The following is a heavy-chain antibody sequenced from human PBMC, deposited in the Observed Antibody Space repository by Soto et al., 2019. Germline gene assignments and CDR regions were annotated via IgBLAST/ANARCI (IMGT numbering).Heavy chain of an antibody. CDR2: ISAYNGNT. CDR3: ARVGYIVDSYYYYGMDV. J-gene: IGHJ6*02. V-gene: IGHV1-18*01. D-gene: IGHD5-12*01. Sequence: QVQLVQSGAEVKKPGASVKVSCKASGYTFTSYGISWVRQAPGQGLEWMGWISAYNGNTNYAQKLQGRVTMTTDTPTSTAYMELRSLRSDDTAVYYCARVGYIVDSYYYYGMDVWGQGTTVTVSS. CDR1: GYTFTSYG.